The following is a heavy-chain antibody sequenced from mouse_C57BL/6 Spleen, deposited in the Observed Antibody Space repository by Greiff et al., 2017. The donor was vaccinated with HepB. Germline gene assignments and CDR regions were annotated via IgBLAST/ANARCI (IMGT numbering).Heavy chain of an antibody. V-gene: IGHV1-15*01. D-gene: IGHD1-1*01. Sequence: QVQLQQSGAELVRPGASVTLSCKASGYTFTDYEMHWVKQTPVHGLEWIGAIDPETGGTAYNQKFKGKAILTADKSSSTAYMELRSLTNEDSAVYYCTRDYGSSYPYWYFDVWGTGTTVTVSS. CDR3: TRDYGSSYPYWYFDV. J-gene: IGHJ1*03. CDR2: IDPETGGT. CDR1: GYTFTDYE.